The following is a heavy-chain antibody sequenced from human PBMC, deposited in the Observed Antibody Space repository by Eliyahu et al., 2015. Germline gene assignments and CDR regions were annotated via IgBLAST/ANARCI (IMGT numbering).Heavy chain of an antibody. J-gene: IGHJ4*02. CDR2: ISAYNGNT. D-gene: IGHD5-18*01. CDR1: GYSFTSYG. V-gene: IGHV1-18*01. CDR3: ARDTSRLGYREIDY. Sequence: QVQLVQSGAEVKKPGASVKVSCKASGYSFTSYGITWVRQAPGQGLEWMGWISAYNGNTIYAQKLQGRVTVNTDTSTSTAYMELGSLRSDDTAVYYCARDTSRLGYREIDYWGQGTLVTVSS.